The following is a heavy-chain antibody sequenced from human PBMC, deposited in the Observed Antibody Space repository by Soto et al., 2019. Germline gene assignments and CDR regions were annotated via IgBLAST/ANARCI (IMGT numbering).Heavy chain of an antibody. CDR1: GFTFSSYA. D-gene: IGHD2-2*01. CDR2: ISGSGGST. Sequence: EVQLLESGGGLVQRGGSLRLSCAASGFTFSSYAMSWVRQAPGKGLEWVSAISGSGGSTYYADSVKGRFTISRDNSKNTLYLQMNSLRAEDTAVYYCAKDLLLVPAAMVPYYYYGMDVWGQGTTVTVSS. CDR3: AKDLLLVPAAMVPYYYYGMDV. J-gene: IGHJ6*02. V-gene: IGHV3-23*01.